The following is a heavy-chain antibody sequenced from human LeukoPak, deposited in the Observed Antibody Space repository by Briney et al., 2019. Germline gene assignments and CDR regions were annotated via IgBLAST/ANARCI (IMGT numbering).Heavy chain of an antibody. Sequence: GGSLRLSCAASGFTFSSYGMHWVRQAPGKGLEWVAVIAYDGSNKKYADSVKGRFTISRDNSKNTLYLQMNSLRAEDTAVYYCARVYYYGSGTFYYYYMDVWGKGTTVTVSS. V-gene: IGHV3-30*03. D-gene: IGHD3-10*01. CDR1: GFTFSSYG. CDR3: ARVYYYGSGTFYYYYMDV. J-gene: IGHJ6*03. CDR2: IAYDGSNK.